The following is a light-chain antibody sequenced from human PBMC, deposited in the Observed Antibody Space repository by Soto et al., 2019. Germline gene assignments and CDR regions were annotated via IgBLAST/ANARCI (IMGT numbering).Light chain of an antibody. CDR3: QQYNTYSRT. J-gene: IGKJ1*01. Sequence: DIQMTQSPSTLSASVGDRVTITCRASQSISTYLAWYQQKPGKAPKLLIYKASNLETGVPSRFSGSGSGTEFTLTISSLQPDDPATYYCQQYNTYSRTFGLGNKV. CDR1: QSISTY. V-gene: IGKV1-5*03. CDR2: KAS.